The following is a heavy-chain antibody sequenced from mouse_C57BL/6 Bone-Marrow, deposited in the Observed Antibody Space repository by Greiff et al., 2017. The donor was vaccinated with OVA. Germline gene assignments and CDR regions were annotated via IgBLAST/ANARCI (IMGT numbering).Heavy chain of an antibody. V-gene: IGHV1-18*01. CDR1: GYTFTDYN. CDR2: INPNNGGT. J-gene: IGHJ1*03. CDR3: ARGGPPPYGSSYWYFDV. Sequence: EVQLQQSGPELVKPGASVKIPCKASGYTFTDYNMDWVKQSHGKSLEWIGDINPNNGGTIYNQKFKGKATLTVDKYYSTAYMELRSLTSEDTAVYYCARGGPPPYGSSYWYFDVWGTGTTVTVSS. D-gene: IGHD1-1*01.